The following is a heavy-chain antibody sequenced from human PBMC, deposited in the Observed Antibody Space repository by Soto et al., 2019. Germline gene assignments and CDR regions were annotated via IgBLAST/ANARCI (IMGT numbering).Heavy chain of an antibody. CDR3: ARSIRGPRRFNGMDV. J-gene: IGHJ6*02. CDR2: IERDDDDK. Sequence: SGPTLVNPTETLTLTCXFSGFSLTSPGMCVSWIRRSPGKALEWLALIERDDDDKYYSTSLKTRLTISKDTRKNQVVLTMANMEPADTATDDCARSIRGPRRFNGMDVWGQGTTLTVS. V-gene: IGHV2-70*13. D-gene: IGHD1-20*01. CDR1: GFSLTSPGMC.